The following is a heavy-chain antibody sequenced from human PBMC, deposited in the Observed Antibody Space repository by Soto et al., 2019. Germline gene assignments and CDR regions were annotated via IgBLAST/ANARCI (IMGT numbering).Heavy chain of an antibody. J-gene: IGHJ4*02. Sequence: QLQLQESGPGLVKPSETLSLTCTVSGGSISISNYYWGWIRQPPEKGLEWFGSVYYTGATYYNPSLKSRVTISVDTSKNQFSLQLTAVTAADTAVYYCARHGRPRIASGDSLDYWGQGTLVTVSS. D-gene: IGHD1-26*01. V-gene: IGHV4-39*01. CDR1: GGSISISNYY. CDR2: VYYTGAT. CDR3: ARHGRPRIASGDSLDY.